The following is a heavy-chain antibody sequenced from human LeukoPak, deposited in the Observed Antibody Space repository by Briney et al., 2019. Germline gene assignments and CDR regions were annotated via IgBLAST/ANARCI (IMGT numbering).Heavy chain of an antibody. CDR1: GGSISSGSYY. CDR2: IYTSGST. J-gene: IGHJ4*02. CDR3: ARDTQYYDFWSGYYAFDY. D-gene: IGHD3-3*01. Sequence: SQTLSLTCTVSGGSISSGSYYWSWIRQPAGKGLEWIGRIYTSGSTNYNPSLKSRVTISVDTSKNQFSLKLSSETAADTAVYYCARDTQYYDFWSGYYAFDYWGQGTLVTVSS. V-gene: IGHV4-61*02.